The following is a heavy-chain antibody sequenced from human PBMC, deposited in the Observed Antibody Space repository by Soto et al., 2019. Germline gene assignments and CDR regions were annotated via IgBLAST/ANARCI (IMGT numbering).Heavy chain of an antibody. CDR3: ARDRGCSGGVCYRDLDY. CDR2: ISSISNTI. Sequence: EVQLVESGGGLVQPGGSLRLSCAASEFTFSTYSMSWVRQAPGKGLEWVSYISSISNTIYYADSVKGRFTISRDNAKNSLYLHMNSLSAADTAVYYCARDRGCSGGVCYRDLDYWGQGTLVTVSS. D-gene: IGHD2-15*01. J-gene: IGHJ4*02. CDR1: EFTFSTYS. V-gene: IGHV3-48*01.